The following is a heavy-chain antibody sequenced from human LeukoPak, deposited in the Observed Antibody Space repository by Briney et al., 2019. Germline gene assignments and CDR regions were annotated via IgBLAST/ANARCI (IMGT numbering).Heavy chain of an antibody. CDR1: GGTISSYY. V-gene: IGHV4-4*07. Sequence: SGTLSLTCAASGGTISSYYWSWIRQPAGKGLEWIGRIYTSDSTNYNPCLKSRVTMSVDTSKNQFSLKLSSVTAADTAVYYCARAGEECDLQLVDPWGKGTLVTVSS. CDR2: IYTSDST. J-gene: IGHJ5*02. D-gene: IGHD5-18*01. CDR3: ARAGEECDLQLVDP.